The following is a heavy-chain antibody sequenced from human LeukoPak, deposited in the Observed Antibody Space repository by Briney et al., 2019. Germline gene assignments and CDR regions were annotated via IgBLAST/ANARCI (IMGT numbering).Heavy chain of an antibody. Sequence: PSETLSLTCAVYGGSFSGYYWSWIRQPAGKGLEWIGRIYTSGSTNYNPSLKSRVIMSVDTSKKQFSLKLSSVTAADTAVYYCARDLMITFGGVIGLGAFDIWGQGTMVTVSS. CDR2: IYTSGST. D-gene: IGHD3-16*02. CDR1: GGSFSGYY. J-gene: IGHJ3*02. CDR3: ARDLMITFGGVIGLGAFDI. V-gene: IGHV4-4*07.